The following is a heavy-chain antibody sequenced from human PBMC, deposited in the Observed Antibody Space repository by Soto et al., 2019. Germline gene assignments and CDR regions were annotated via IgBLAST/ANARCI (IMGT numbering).Heavy chain of an antibody. J-gene: IGHJ4*02. Sequence: TSETLSLTCTVSGGSISSYYWSWIRQPPGKGLEWIGYIYYSGSTNYNPSLKRRVTISVDTSKNQFSLKLSSVTAADTAVYYCAGGPGVARNYWGQGTLVTVSS. CDR1: GGSISSYY. D-gene: IGHD5-12*01. V-gene: IGHV4-59*12. CDR3: AGGPGVARNY. CDR2: IYYSGST.